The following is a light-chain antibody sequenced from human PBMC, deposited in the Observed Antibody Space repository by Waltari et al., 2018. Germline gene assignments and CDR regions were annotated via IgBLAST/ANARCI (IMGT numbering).Light chain of an antibody. CDR3: QQTYNSPPWT. V-gene: IGKV1-39*01. J-gene: IGKJ1*01. CDR2: AAS. CDR1: QSISTY. Sequence: DIQMTQSPSSLSASVGDRVTINCRASQSISTYLNWYQQKPGKAPKLLIFAASSLQSGVPSTFSGSGSGTDFTLTIRSLQPEDFATYYCQQTYNSPPWTFGQGTKVEIK.